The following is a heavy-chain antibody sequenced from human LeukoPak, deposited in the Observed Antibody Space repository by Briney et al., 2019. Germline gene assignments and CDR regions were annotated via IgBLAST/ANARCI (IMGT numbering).Heavy chain of an antibody. D-gene: IGHD6-13*01. J-gene: IGHJ2*01. CDR1: GGSISSSSYY. Sequence: SETLSLTCTVSGGSISSSSYYWGWIRQPPGKGLEWIGSIYYSGSTYYNPSLKSRVTISVGTSKNQFSLKLTSVTAADTAVYYCARVYYSNSYDYWYFDLWGRGTLVTVSS. CDR3: ARVYYSNSYDYWYFDL. CDR2: IYYSGST. V-gene: IGHV4-39*07.